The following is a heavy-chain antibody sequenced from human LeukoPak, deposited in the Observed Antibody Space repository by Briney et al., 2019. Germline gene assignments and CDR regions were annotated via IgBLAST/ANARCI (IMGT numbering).Heavy chain of an antibody. V-gene: IGHV3-74*01. J-gene: IGHJ6*02. CDR2: INSDETRT. Sequence: GGSLRLSCAASGFTFSSYWMHWVRHAPGKGLVWVSRINSDETRTNFADSVKGRFTISRDNAKNTLYLQMNSLRAEDTAVYYCARSTDSWTNYYGMDVWGQGTTVTVSS. CDR3: ARSTDSWTNYYGMDV. CDR1: GFTFSSYW. D-gene: IGHD3/OR15-3a*01.